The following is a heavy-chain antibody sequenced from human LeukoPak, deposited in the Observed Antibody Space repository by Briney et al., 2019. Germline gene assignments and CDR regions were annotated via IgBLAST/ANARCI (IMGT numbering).Heavy chain of an antibody. V-gene: IGHV3-30-3*01. CDR3: VRTPGIAAYFDY. CDR1: GFTFSTYV. Sequence: GRSLRLSCAASGFTFSTYVMHWVRQAPGKGLEWVAVISFDGSNKYYADSVKGRFTISRDNSKNTLNLQMNSLRAEDTAVYYCVRTPGIAAYFDYWGRGTLVTVSS. CDR2: ISFDGSNK. D-gene: IGHD6-13*01. J-gene: IGHJ4*02.